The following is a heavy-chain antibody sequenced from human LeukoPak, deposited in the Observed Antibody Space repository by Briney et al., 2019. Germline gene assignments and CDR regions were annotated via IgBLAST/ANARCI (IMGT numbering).Heavy chain of an antibody. V-gene: IGHV3-21*01. CDR1: GFSFSTSP. J-gene: IGHJ3*02. Sequence: GGSLRLSCAASGFSFSTSPMSWVRQPPGKGLEWVSSISSGSTYIYYGDSLKGRFTISRDNAKNSLYLQMNSLRAKDTAVYYCARRVASANDAFDIWGQGTMVAVSS. D-gene: IGHD6-13*01. CDR2: ISSGSTYI. CDR3: ARRVASANDAFDI.